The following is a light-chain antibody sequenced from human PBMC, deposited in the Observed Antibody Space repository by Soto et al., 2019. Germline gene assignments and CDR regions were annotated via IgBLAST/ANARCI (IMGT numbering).Light chain of an antibody. Sequence: DIHVTQSPSTVSASVGDRVTITCRASQSISSWLAWYQQKPGKAPKLLIYDASSLESGVPSTFSGSGSGTEFTLTISSLQPDDFATYYCQQYYSYWTFGQGTKVDI. J-gene: IGKJ1*01. CDR3: QQYYSYWT. CDR2: DAS. CDR1: QSISSW. V-gene: IGKV1-5*01.